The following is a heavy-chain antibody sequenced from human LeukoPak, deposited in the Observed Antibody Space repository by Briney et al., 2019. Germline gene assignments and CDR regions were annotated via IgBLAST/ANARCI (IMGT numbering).Heavy chain of an antibody. D-gene: IGHD6-19*01. Sequence: GGSLRLSCAASGFTFSSYATSWVRQAPGKGLEWVSAISGSDGSTYYADSVKGRFTISRDNSKNTLYLQMNSLRAEDTAVYYCARERGSAWPIDFDYWGQGSLVTVSS. CDR2: ISGSDGST. CDR3: ARERGSAWPIDFDY. J-gene: IGHJ4*02. CDR1: GFTFSSYA. V-gene: IGHV3-23*01.